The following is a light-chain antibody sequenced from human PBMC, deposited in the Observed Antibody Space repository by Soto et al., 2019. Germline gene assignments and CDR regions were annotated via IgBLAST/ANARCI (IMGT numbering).Light chain of an antibody. CDR2: GNS. CDR1: SSKIGAGHD. J-gene: IGLJ1*01. Sequence: QSVLTQPPSVSGAPGQRVTISCTGSSSKIGAGHDVHWYQHLPGTAPKLLLYGNSNRPSGVPDRFSGSKSGTSASLAITGLQAEDEADYYCQSYDSSLSGSEVFGTGTKLTVL. CDR3: QSYDSSLSGSEV. V-gene: IGLV1-40*01.